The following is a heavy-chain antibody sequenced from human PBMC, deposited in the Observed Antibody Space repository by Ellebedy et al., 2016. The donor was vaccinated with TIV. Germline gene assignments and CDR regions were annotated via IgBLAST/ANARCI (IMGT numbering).Heavy chain of an antibody. V-gene: IGHV3-30*04. CDR1: GFTFSSYA. D-gene: IGHD3-22*01. CDR2: ISYDGSNE. Sequence: GGSLRLSXAASGFTFSSYAMHWVRQASGKGLEWVAAISYDGSNENYVDSVKGRFTISRDNSKNTLYLQMNTLRAEDTAVYYCARDRTYYDTRGYDWYFDLWGRGTLVTVSS. J-gene: IGHJ2*01. CDR3: ARDRTYYDTRGYDWYFDL.